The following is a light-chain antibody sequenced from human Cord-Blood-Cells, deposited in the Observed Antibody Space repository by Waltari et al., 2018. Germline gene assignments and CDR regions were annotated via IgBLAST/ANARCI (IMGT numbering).Light chain of an antibody. CDR1: SSDVGGYNY. J-gene: IGLJ2*01. CDR2: EVS. Sequence: QSALTQPPSASGSPGQSVTISCTGTSSDVGGYNYVSWYQQHPGKAPTLRIYEVSKRPSGVPERFSGSKCGNTASLTVSGLQAEDEADYYCSSYAGSNNLVFGGGTKRTVL. V-gene: IGLV2-8*01. CDR3: SSYAGSNNLV.